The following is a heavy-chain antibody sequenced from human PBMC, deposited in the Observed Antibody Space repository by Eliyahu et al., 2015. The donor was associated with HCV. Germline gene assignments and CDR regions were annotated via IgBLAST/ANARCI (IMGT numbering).Heavy chain of an antibody. D-gene: IGHD5-18*01. Sequence: EVQLLESGGGLVQPGXSLRVSCAASGLTFSSHGMTWVRQAPGKGLEWVSAISGSGASTYYADSVKGRFTISRDNSKNTLYLQMNSLRAEDTAVYYCAKCDTAIISRNWFDPWGQGTLVTVSS. J-gene: IGHJ5*01. CDR3: AKCDTAIISRNWFDP. CDR2: ISGSGAST. CDR1: GLTFSSHG. V-gene: IGHV3-23*01.